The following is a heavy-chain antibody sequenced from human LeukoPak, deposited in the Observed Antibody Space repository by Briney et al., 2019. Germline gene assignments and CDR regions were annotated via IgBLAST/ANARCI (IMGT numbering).Heavy chain of an antibody. V-gene: IGHV3-30*03. CDR1: GFTFSSYG. J-gene: IGHJ3*02. CDR3: AREPRTSHAFDI. D-gene: IGHD1-14*01. CDR2: ISYDGSNK. Sequence: GRSLRLSCAASGFTFSSYGMHWVRQAPGKGLEWVAVISYDGSNKYYADSVKGRFTISRDNSKNTLYLQMNSLRAEDTAVYYCAREPRTSHAFDIWGQGTMVTVSS.